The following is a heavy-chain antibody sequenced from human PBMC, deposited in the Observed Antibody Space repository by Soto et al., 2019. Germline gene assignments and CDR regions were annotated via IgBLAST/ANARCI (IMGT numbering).Heavy chain of an antibody. Sequence: QVQLVQSGAEVKKPGSSVKVSCKASGGTFSSYAISWVRQAPGQGLEWMGGIIPIFGTANYAQKFQGRVTITADESMSTAYMELSSLRSEDTAVYYCARRGYSGYDSSYFDYWGQGTLVTVSS. CDR3: ARRGYSGYDSSYFDY. CDR1: GGTFSSYA. J-gene: IGHJ4*02. D-gene: IGHD5-12*01. CDR2: IIPIFGTA. V-gene: IGHV1-69*01.